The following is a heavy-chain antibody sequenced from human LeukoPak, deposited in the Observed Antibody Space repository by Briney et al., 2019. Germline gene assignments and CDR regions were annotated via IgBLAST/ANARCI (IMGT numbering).Heavy chain of an antibody. CDR3: ARVSVVVIKYHEGDAFDI. CDR1: GFTFSSYG. Sequence: GGSLRLSCAASGFTFSSYGMHWVRQAPGKGLEWVAFIRYDGSNKYYADSVKGRFTISRDNSKNTLYLQMNSLRAEDTAVYYCARVSVVVIKYHEGDAFDIWGQGTMVTVSS. CDR2: IRYDGSNK. J-gene: IGHJ3*02. V-gene: IGHV3-30*02. D-gene: IGHD3-22*01.